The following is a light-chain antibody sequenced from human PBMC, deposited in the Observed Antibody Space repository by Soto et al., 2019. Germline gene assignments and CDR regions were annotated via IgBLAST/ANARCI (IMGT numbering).Light chain of an antibody. CDR1: QSVSGN. V-gene: IGKV3-15*01. CDR2: GAS. Sequence: EIVMTQSPATLSVSPGERATLSCRASQSVSGNLAWYQQKPGQAPRLLIYGASTRATGIPARFSGSGSGTEFTLTISSLQSEDFATYYCLQDYVYPWTFGQGTKVEVK. CDR3: LQDYVYPWT. J-gene: IGKJ1*01.